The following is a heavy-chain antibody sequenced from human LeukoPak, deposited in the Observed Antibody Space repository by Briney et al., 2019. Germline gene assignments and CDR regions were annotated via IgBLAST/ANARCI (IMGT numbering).Heavy chain of an antibody. V-gene: IGHV3-30*18. CDR2: ISYDGSNK. Sequence: GGSLRLSCAASGFSFISYGMHWVRQAPGKGLKWVAVISYDGSNKYYADSVKGRFTISRDNSKNTLYLQMNSLRAEDTAVYSCAKDLRVFSSSWSSFDYWGQGTLVTVSS. D-gene: IGHD6-13*01. J-gene: IGHJ4*02. CDR3: AKDLRVFSSSWSSFDY. CDR1: GFSFISYG.